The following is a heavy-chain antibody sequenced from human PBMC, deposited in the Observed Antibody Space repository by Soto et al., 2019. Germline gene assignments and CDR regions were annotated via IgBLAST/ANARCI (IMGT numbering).Heavy chain of an antibody. V-gene: IGHV4-30-2*01. CDR2: IYHSGST. Sequence: QLQLQESGSGLVKPSQTLSLTCAVSGGSISSGGYSWSWIRQPPGKGLECIGYIYHSGSTYYNPSLMSRVTISVDRSTNRFSLKLSSVTAADTAVYYCARGMTTVTTFDYWGQGTLVTVSS. CDR3: ARGMTTVTTFDY. D-gene: IGHD4-17*01. J-gene: IGHJ4*02. CDR1: GGSISSGGYS.